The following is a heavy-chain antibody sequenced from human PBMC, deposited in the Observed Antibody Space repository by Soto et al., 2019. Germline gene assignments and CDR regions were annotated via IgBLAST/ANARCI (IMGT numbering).Heavy chain of an antibody. CDR2: INPSGGST. CDR3: ATGKFGRLDAGGMDV. V-gene: IGHV1-46*01. J-gene: IGHJ6*02. CDR1: GGTFSSYA. Sequence: ASVKVSCKASGGTFSSYAISWARQAPGQGLEWMGIINPSGGSTSYAQKFQGRVTMTRDTSTSTVYMELSSLRSEDTAVYYGATGKFGRLDAGGMDVWGQGTTVPVSS. D-gene: IGHD6-19*01.